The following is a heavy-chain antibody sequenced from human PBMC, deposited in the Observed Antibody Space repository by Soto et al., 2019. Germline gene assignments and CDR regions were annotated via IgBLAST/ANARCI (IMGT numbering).Heavy chain of an antibody. Sequence: EAQLLESGGGLVQPGGSLRLSCAASGFSFSTYAMSWVRQAPGKGLEWVSGISAGGGNTYYADSVRGRFTISRDNSKNTVDLQISSLRAEDTALYYCAKHSEYQLLSWLDPWGLGTLVTVSS. CDR1: GFSFSTYA. D-gene: IGHD2-2*01. J-gene: IGHJ5*02. CDR3: AKHSEYQLLSWLDP. V-gene: IGHV3-23*01. CDR2: ISAGGGNT.